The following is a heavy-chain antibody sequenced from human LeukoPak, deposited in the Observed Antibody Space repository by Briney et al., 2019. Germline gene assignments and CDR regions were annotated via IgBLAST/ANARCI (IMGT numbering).Heavy chain of an antibody. CDR3: ARALRWGYYYYYMDV. CDR2: INPNSGGT. CDR1: GYTFTGYY. J-gene: IGHJ6*03. Sequence: ASVKASCKASGYTFTGYYMHWVRQAPGQGLEWMGRINPNSGGTNYAQKFQGRVTMTRDTSISAAYMELSRLRSDDTAVYYCARALRWGYYYYYMDVWGKGTTVTVSS. D-gene: IGHD3-16*01. V-gene: IGHV1-2*06.